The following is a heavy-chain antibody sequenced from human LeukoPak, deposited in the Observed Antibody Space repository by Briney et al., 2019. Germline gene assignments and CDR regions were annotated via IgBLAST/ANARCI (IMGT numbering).Heavy chain of an antibody. CDR1: DDSISSYY. CDR2: THYSGNT. Sequence: SETLSLTCRVSDDSISSYYWNWIRQPPGKPLEWIGYTHYSGNTNYNPSLKSRVTTLVDMSKNQFSLKLSSVTAADTAVYYCARWGGTLNAFDVWGQGTSVTVSS. J-gene: IGHJ3*01. V-gene: IGHV4-59*08. D-gene: IGHD1-26*01. CDR3: ARWGGTLNAFDV.